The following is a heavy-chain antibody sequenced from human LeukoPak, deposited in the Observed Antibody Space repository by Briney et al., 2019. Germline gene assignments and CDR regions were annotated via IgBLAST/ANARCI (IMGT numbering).Heavy chain of an antibody. CDR3: ARDKQLDWAHYYYYYMDV. CDR1: GFTFDDYG. V-gene: IGHV3-20*04. D-gene: IGHD1-1*01. Sequence: GGSLRLSCAASGFTFDDYGMSWVRQAPGKGLEWVSGINWNGDSTGYADSVKGRFTISRDNAKNSLYLQMNSLRAEDTAVYYCARDKQLDWAHYYYYYMDVWGKGTTVTVSS. J-gene: IGHJ6*03. CDR2: INWNGDST.